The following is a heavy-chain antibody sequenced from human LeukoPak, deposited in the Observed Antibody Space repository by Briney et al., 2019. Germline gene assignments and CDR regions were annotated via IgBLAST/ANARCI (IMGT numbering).Heavy chain of an antibody. D-gene: IGHD2-15*01. J-gene: IGHJ3*02. Sequence: QPGRSLRLSCTASGFTFGDYAMSWFRQAPGKGLEWVGFIRSKSYGGTTEYAASVKGRFTISRDDSKSIAYLQMNSLKTEDTAVYYCTRSYCSGGSCYSSLAFDIWGQGTMVTVSS. CDR2: IRSKSYGGTT. CDR3: TRSYCSGGSCYSSLAFDI. V-gene: IGHV3-49*03. CDR1: GFTFGDYA.